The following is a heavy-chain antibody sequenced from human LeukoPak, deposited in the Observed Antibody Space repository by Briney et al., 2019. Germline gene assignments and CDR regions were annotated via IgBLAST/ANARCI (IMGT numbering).Heavy chain of an antibody. CDR2: ISYDGSNK. CDR1: GFTFTSYC. V-gene: IGHV3-30*03. J-gene: IGHJ4*02. D-gene: IGHD3-22*01. Sequence: GGSLRLSCAASGFTFTSYCMTWVRQAPGKGLEWVAVISYDGSNKYYADSVKGRFTISRDNSKNTLYLQMNSLRAEDTAVYYCARDDSSGYGFDYWGQGTLVTVSS. CDR3: ARDDSSGYGFDY.